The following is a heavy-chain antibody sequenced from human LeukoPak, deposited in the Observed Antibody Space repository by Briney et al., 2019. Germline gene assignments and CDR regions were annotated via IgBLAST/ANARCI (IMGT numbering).Heavy chain of an antibody. CDR2: LSYDGYHE. Sequence: PGGSLRLSCAASGFTFSSYAMHWVRQAPGKGLEWVAVLSYDGYHEYYADSVKGRFIISRDNSKNTLYLQMNSLRAEDTAVYYCASDGPHGSGTYNWGQGTLVTVSS. D-gene: IGHD3-10*01. CDR3: ASDGPHGSGTYN. V-gene: IGHV3-30-3*01. CDR1: GFTFSSYA. J-gene: IGHJ4*02.